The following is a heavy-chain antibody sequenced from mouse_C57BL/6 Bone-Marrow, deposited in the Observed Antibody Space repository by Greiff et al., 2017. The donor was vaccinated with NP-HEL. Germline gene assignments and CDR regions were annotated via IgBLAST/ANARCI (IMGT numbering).Heavy chain of an antibody. J-gene: IGHJ2*01. Sequence: QVQLQQSGPGLVQPSQSLSITCTVSGFSLTSYGVHWVRQPPGKGLEWLGVIWSGGSTDYYAAFISRLSIRKDNSKSHVFFKMNSLQADDTAIYYCAKWTGKNYFDYWGKGTTLTVSS. CDR1: GFSLTSYG. CDR2: IWSGGST. V-gene: IGHV2-4*01. CDR3: AKWTGKNYFDY. D-gene: IGHD4-1*01.